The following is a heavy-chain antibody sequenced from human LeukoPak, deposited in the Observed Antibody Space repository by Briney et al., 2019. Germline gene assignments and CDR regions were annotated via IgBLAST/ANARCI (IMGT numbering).Heavy chain of an antibody. CDR2: ISYDGSNK. Sequence: GRPLRLSCAASGFTFSSYAMHWVRQAARKGLEWVAVISYDGSNKYYADSVKGRFTISRDNSKNTLYLQMNSLRAEDTAVYYCARGRADFWSGYGMDVWGQGTTVTVSS. D-gene: IGHD3-3*01. J-gene: IGHJ6*02. CDR3: ARGRADFWSGYGMDV. CDR1: GFTFSSYA. V-gene: IGHV3-30-3*01.